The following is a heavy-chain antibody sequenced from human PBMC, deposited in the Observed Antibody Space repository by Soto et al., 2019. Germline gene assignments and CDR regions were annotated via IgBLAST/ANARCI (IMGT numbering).Heavy chain of an antibody. V-gene: IGHV3-23*01. CDR1: GFTFNNYA. Sequence: EVQLLESGGGLVQPGGSLRLSCAASGFTFNNYAMTWVRQAPGKGLEWVSAISGGGDTTSYADSVKGRFTVSRDGSKNTLHLQMSRLRAEDTALYYCAKGRGGSGSLTPRVDFWGQGTLVTGSS. CDR3: AKGRGGSGSLTPRVDF. D-gene: IGHD3-10*01. CDR2: ISGGGDTT. J-gene: IGHJ4*02.